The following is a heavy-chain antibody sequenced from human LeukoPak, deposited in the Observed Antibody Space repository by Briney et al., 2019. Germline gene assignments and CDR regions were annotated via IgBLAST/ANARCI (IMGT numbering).Heavy chain of an antibody. Sequence: GGSLRPSCTASGFTFSSYGMHWVRQAPGKGLEWVAVIYSGGTTYYADSVKGRFTISRDNSKNTLYLQMNSLRPEDTAVYYCVRGHSSSSNYFDYWGQGSLVTVSS. CDR2: IYSGGTT. D-gene: IGHD6-6*01. J-gene: IGHJ4*02. CDR3: VRGHSSSSNYFDY. CDR1: GFTFSSYG. V-gene: IGHV3-NL1*01.